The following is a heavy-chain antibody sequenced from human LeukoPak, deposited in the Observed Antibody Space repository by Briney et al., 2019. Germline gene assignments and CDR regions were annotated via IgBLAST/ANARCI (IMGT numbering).Heavy chain of an antibody. CDR2: IYNSESI. D-gene: IGHD6-13*01. J-gene: IGHJ5*02. CDR3: ARDRSSSYTRDWFDP. Sequence: PSETLSLTCTVSGGSINGYYWSWIRQPAGKGLEWIGRIYNSESINYNPSLKSRVTMSIDTSKSQFSLKLNSVTAADTGVYYCARDRSSSYTRDWFDPWGQGALVTVSS. V-gene: IGHV4-4*07. CDR1: GGSINGYY.